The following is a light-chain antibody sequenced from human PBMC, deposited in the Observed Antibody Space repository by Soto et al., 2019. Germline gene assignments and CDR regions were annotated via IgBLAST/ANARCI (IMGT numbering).Light chain of an antibody. V-gene: IGKV3-15*01. CDR2: GAS. CDR1: QSVSSN. Sequence: EIVMTQSPATLSVFPGERATLSCRASQSVSSNLAWYQQQPGQAPRLLMYGASTRATGIPVRFSGSGSGTEFTLTISSPQSEDFAVYYCQQYNNWPQTFGQGTKVEIK. J-gene: IGKJ1*01. CDR3: QQYNNWPQT.